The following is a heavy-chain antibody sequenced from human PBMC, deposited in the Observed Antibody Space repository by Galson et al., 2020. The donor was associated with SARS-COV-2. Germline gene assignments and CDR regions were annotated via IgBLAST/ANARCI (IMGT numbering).Heavy chain of an antibody. CDR3: ARDIAAAGTGFDQ. D-gene: IGHD6-13*01. Sequence: ASETLSLTCTVTGGSLSSYYWSWIRQPPGKGLEWIGYIYYSGRTSQNPSLKSRVTVSVDTSKNQFSLKLSSVTAADTAVYYCARDIAAAGTGFDQWGQGTLVTVSS. V-gene: IGHV4-59*01. CDR1: GGSLSSYY. J-gene: IGHJ4*02. CDR2: IYYSGRT.